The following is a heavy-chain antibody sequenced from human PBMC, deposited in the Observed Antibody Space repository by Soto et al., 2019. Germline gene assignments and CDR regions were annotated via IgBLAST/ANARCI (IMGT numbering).Heavy chain of an antibody. J-gene: IGHJ6*03. CDR1: GFTFSSYS. CDR3: ARAGRYFDWLLIYYAYYMDV. V-gene: IGHV3-48*01. CDR2: ISSISSTI. D-gene: IGHD3-9*01. Sequence: EVQLVESGGGLVQPGGSLRLSCAASGFTFSSYSMNWVRQAPGKGLERVSYISSISSTIYYADSVKGRFTISRDNAKNSLYLQMNSLRAEDTAVYYCARAGRYFDWLLIYYAYYMDVWGKGTTVTVSS.